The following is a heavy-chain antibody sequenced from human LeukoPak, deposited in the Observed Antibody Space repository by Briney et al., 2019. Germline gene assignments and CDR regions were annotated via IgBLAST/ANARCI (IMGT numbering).Heavy chain of an antibody. Sequence: GRPLRLSCAASGFTFSSFPMHWVRQAPGKGLEWVGLILFDGSDKSYADSVEGRFTISRDNSKNTLYLQMNSLSAEDTAVYYCARVLGFGSPPAYWGQGTLVSVSS. CDR3: ARVLGFGSPPAY. V-gene: IGHV3-30*04. D-gene: IGHD3-10*01. CDR1: GFTFSSFP. J-gene: IGHJ4*02. CDR2: ILFDGSDK.